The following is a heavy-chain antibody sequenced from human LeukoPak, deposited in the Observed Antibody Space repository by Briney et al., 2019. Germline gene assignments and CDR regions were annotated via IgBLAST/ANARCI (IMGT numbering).Heavy chain of an antibody. V-gene: IGHV4-61*10. J-gene: IGHJ6*04. Sequence: SETLSLTCTVSGGSVSSGSYYWSWIRQPAGKGLEWIGRIYTSGSTNYNPSLKSRVTISVDTSKNQFSLKLSSVTAADTAVYYCARDLVVWGKGTTVTVSS. CDR1: GGSVSSGSYY. CDR2: IYTSGST. CDR3: ARDLVV.